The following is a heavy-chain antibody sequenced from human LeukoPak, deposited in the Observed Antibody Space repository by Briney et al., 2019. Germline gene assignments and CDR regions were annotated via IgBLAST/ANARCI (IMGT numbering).Heavy chain of an antibody. CDR1: GYSFTGHY. D-gene: IGHD3-10*01. CDR3: ARNLWFGESSDAFDM. J-gene: IGHJ3*02. CDR2: INPKSGGT. V-gene: IGHV1-2*02. Sequence: ASVKVSCKASGYSFTGHYMHWVRQAPGQGLEWMGWINPKSGGTNYAQKFQGRLTMTRDTSISTAYMDMSSLRSDDTAVYYCARNLWFGESSDAFDMWGQGTMVTVSS.